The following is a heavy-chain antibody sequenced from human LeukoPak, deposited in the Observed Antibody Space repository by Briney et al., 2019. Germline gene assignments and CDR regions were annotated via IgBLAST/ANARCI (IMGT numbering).Heavy chain of an antibody. CDR3: ATYTRIVEAGTRVFDH. V-gene: IGHV3-64*01. D-gene: IGHD1-26*01. Sequence: GGSLRLSCAASGFTFSSYPMHWVRQAPGKGLEYGSGIHNNGVTTYYANSVKGRFTISRDNSKNTLYLQMNSLRAEDTAVYYCATYTRIVEAGTRVFDHWGQGTLVTVSS. CDR1: GFTFSSYP. J-gene: IGHJ4*02. CDR2: IHNNGVTT.